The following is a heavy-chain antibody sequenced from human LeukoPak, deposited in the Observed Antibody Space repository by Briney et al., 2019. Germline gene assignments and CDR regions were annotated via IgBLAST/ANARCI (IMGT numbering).Heavy chain of an antibody. CDR1: GYSITGYY. V-gene: IGHV1-2*02. CDR3: ARDATLGGTKNSFDP. D-gene: IGHD1-26*01. CDR2: INGNTGGT. J-gene: IGHJ5*02. Sequence: ASVKVSCKTSGYSITGYYMHWVRQAPGQGLEWMGWINGNTGGTNYAQKLQGRVTMTRDTSISTAYMELSGLTLDDTAVYYCARDATLGGTKNSFDPWGQGTLVTVSP.